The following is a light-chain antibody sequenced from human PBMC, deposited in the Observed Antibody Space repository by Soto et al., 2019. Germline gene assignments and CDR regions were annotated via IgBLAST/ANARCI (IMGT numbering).Light chain of an antibody. J-gene: IGLJ3*02. Sequence: QSALTQPASGSGSPGQSITIFCTGTSSDVGGYNYVSWYQQRPGKPPKLMIYDVTNRPSGVSNRFSGSKSGSTASLTISGLQAEYEGDYYCSSYTNRNTVVFGGGTKLTVL. CDR3: SSYTNRNTVV. CDR1: SSDVGGYNY. V-gene: IGLV2-14*03. CDR2: DVT.